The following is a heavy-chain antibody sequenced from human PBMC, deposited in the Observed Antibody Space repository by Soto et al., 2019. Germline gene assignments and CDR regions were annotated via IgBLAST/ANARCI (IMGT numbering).Heavy chain of an antibody. CDR3: ARGQGSSWYLGAFDI. V-gene: IGHV4-34*01. D-gene: IGHD6-13*01. CDR2: INHSGST. CDR1: GGSFSGYY. J-gene: IGHJ3*02. Sequence: PSETLSLTCAVYGGSFSGYYWSWIRQPPGKGLEWIGEINHSGSTNYNPSLKSRVTISVDTSKNQFSLKLSSVTAADTAAYYCARGQGSSWYLGAFDIWGQGTKVTVSS.